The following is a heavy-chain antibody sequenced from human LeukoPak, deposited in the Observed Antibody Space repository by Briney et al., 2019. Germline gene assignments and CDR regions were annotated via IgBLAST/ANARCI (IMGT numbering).Heavy chain of an antibody. CDR3: ARDILTRGLWFGELNWFDP. CDR2: IYYSGST. Sequence: SETLSLTCTVSGGSISSSSYYWGWIRQPPGKGLEWIGSIYYSGSTYYNPSLKSRVTISVDTSKNQFSLKLSSVTAADTAVYYCARDILTRGLWFGELNWFDPWGQGTLVTVSS. J-gene: IGHJ5*02. CDR1: GGSISSSSYY. D-gene: IGHD3-10*01. V-gene: IGHV4-39*07.